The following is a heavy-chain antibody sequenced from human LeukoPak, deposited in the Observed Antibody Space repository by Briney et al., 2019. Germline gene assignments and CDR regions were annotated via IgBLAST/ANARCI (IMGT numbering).Heavy chain of an antibody. D-gene: IGHD2-2*01. CDR2: INPSGGST. V-gene: IGHV1-46*01. Sequence: ALVKVSCKASGYTFTSYYMHWVRRAPGQGLEWMGIINPSGGSTSYAQKFQGRVTMTRDTSTSTVYMELSSLRSEDTAVYYCARDNIVVVPAAMGYNWFDHWGQGTLVTVSS. CDR1: GYTFTSYY. CDR3: ARDNIVVVPAAMGYNWFDH. J-gene: IGHJ5*02.